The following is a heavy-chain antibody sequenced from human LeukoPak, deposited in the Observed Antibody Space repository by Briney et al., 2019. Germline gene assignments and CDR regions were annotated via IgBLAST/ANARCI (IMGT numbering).Heavy chain of an antibody. J-gene: IGHJ2*01. CDR1: GFTFSSYG. V-gene: IGHV3-33*01. CDR2: IWYDGSDK. CDR3: ARGKGLTAAGTGAWYFDL. Sequence: PGRSLRLSCAASGFTFSSYGMHWVRQAPGKGLEWVAVIWYDGSDKYYADSVKGRCTISRDNSKNTLYLQMNSLRAEDTAVYYCARGKGLTAAGTGAWYFDLWGRGTLVTVSS. D-gene: IGHD6-13*01.